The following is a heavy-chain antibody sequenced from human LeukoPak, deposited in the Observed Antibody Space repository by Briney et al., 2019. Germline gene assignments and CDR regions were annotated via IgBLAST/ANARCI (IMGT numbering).Heavy chain of an antibody. CDR3: ARELNRDGFDP. CDR2: MNPNSGNT. J-gene: IGHJ5*02. V-gene: IGHV1-8*01. Sequence: GASVKVSCKASGYTFTSYDINWVRQATGQGLEWMGWMNPNSGNTGYAQKFQGRVTMTRITSISTVYMELSSLRSEDTAVYYCARELNRDGFDPWAREPWSPSPQ. D-gene: IGHD1-14*01. CDR1: GYTFTSYD.